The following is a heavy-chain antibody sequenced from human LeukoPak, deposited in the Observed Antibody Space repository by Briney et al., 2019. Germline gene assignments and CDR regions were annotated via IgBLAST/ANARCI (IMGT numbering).Heavy chain of an antibody. D-gene: IGHD2-8*01. V-gene: IGHV4-59*01. Sequence: SETLSLTCTVSGGSISSYYWSWIRQPPGKGLEWIGYIYYSGSTNYTPSLKSRVTISVDTSKNQFSLKLSSVTAADTAVYYCARGGVETHYGMDVWGQGTTVTVSS. CDR3: ARGGVETHYGMDV. CDR2: IYYSGST. J-gene: IGHJ6*02. CDR1: GGSISSYY.